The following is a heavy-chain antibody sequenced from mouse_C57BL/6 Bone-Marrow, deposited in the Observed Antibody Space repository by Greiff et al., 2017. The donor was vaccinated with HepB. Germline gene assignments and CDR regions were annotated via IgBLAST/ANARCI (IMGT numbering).Heavy chain of an antibody. Sequence: VQLQQPGAELVKPGASVKLSCKASGYTFTSYWMQWVKQRPGQGLEWIGEIDPSDSYTNYNQKFKGKATLTVYTSSSTAYMQLRSLTSEDSAVYYCARDYSNYRTWFAYWGQGTLVTVSA. CDR3: ARDYSNYRTWFAY. V-gene: IGHV1-50*01. CDR1: GYTFTSYW. J-gene: IGHJ3*01. CDR2: IDPSDSYT. D-gene: IGHD2-5*01.